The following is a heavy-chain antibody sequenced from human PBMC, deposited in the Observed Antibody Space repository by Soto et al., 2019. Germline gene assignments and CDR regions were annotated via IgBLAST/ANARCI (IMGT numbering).Heavy chain of an antibody. J-gene: IGHJ6*02. Sequence: PSETLSLTCAVSGGSISSSNWWSWVRQPPGKGLEWIGEIYHSGSTNYNPSLKSRVTISVDKSKNQFSLKLSSVTAADTAVYYCARDQIAVAGTYYYYGMDVWGQGTTVTVSS. CDR3: ARDQIAVAGTYYYYGMDV. CDR2: IYHSGST. D-gene: IGHD6-19*01. V-gene: IGHV4-4*02. CDR1: GGSISSSNW.